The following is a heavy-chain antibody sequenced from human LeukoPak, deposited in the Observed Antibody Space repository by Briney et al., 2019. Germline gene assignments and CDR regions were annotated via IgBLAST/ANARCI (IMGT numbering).Heavy chain of an antibody. J-gene: IGHJ4*02. CDR1: GGTFNDYY. Sequence: SETLSLTCAVYGGTFNDYYWSWIRQSPGKGLEWIGEINHSGSTYYNASLQSRVTISIETSKNQISLRLNSVTAADTAIYYCAKSGGYGLIDYWGQGTLVTVSS. CDR3: AKSGGYGLIDY. V-gene: IGHV4-34*08. CDR2: INHSGST. D-gene: IGHD1-26*01.